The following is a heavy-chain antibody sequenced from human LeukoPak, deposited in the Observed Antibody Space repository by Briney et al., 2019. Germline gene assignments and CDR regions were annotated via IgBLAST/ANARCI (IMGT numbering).Heavy chain of an antibody. V-gene: IGHV1-2*02. CDR2: INPNSGGT. J-gene: IGHJ4*02. CDR1: GYSFTDYY. CDR3: ARVSGSSWYWY. D-gene: IGHD6-13*01. Sequence: ASVKVSCKTSGYSFTDYYMHWVRQAPGQGLEWMGWINPNSGGTNYAQKFQGRVTMTRDTSISTAYMELSRLRSDDTAVYYCARVSGSSWYWYWGQGTLVTVSS.